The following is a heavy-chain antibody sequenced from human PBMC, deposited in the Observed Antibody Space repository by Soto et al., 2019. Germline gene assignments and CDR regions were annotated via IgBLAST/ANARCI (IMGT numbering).Heavy chain of an antibody. J-gene: IGHJ4*02. CDR2: IYYSGST. CDR1: GGSISSSSYY. CDR3: ARLLEGSGWYNY. D-gene: IGHD6-19*01. V-gene: IGHV4-39*01. Sequence: SETLSLTCTVSGGSISSSSYYWGWIRQPPGKGLEWIGSIYYSGSTYYNPSLKSRVTISVDTSKNQFSLKLSSVTAADTAVYYCARLLEGSGWYNYWGQGTLVTVSS.